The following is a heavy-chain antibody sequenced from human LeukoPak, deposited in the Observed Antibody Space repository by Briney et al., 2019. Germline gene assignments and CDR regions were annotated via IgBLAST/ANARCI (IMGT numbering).Heavy chain of an antibody. CDR1: GFTFSNAW. CDR3: TTPQRGDYGDYVSYYYGTDV. CDR2: IKSKTDGGTT. D-gene: IGHD4-17*01. J-gene: IGHJ6*02. V-gene: IGHV3-15*01. Sequence: GGSLRLSCAASGFTFSNAWMSWVRQAPGKGLEWAGRIKSKTDGGTTDYAAPVKGRFTISRDDSKNTLYLQMNSLKTEDTAVYYCTTPQRGDYGDYVSYYYGTDVWGQGTTVTVSS.